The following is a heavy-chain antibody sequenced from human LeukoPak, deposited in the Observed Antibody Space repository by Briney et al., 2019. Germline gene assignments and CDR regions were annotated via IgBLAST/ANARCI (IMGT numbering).Heavy chain of an antibody. CDR1: GYTFPRYW. D-gene: IGHD4-17*01. V-gene: IGHV5-51*01. Sequence: HGESLKISCKGSGYTFPRYWIGWVRQTPGKGLEWMGIIYPGDSDTRYSPSFQGQVTISADKSISTAYLQWSSLKASDTAMYYCARQPRGRTVTTIDYWGQGTLVTVSS. CDR3: ARQPRGRTVTTIDY. J-gene: IGHJ4*02. CDR2: IYPGDSDT.